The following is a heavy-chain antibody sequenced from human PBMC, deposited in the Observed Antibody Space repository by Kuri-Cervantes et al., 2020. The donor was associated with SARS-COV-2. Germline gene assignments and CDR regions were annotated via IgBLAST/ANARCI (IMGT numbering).Heavy chain of an antibody. J-gene: IGHJ5*02. D-gene: IGHD1-1*01. CDR2: ISWNSGSI. Sequence: SLKISCAASGFTFDDYAMHWVRQAPGKGLEWVSGISWNSGSIGYADSVKGRFTISRDNSKNTLYLQMNSLRAEDTAVYYCAKDRTKQRLGWFDPWGQGTLVTVSS. CDR1: GFTFDDYA. V-gene: IGHV3-9*01. CDR3: AKDRTKQRLGWFDP.